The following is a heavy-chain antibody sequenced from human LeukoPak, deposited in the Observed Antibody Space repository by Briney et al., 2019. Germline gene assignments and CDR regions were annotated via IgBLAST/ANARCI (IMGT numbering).Heavy chain of an antibody. Sequence: ASVKVSCKASGGTFSSYAISWVRQAPGQGLEWTGGIIPIFGTANYAQKFQGRVTITTDESTSTAYMELSSLRSGDTAVYYCARETPCGGDCYSSHWGQGTLVTVSS. CDR3: ARETPCGGDCYSSH. D-gene: IGHD2-21*02. V-gene: IGHV1-69*05. CDR1: GGTFSSYA. CDR2: IIPIFGTA. J-gene: IGHJ4*02.